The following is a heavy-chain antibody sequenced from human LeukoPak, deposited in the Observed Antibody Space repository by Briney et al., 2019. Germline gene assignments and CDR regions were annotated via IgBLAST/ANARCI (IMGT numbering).Heavy chain of an antibody. CDR2: IYYSGST. J-gene: IGHJ4*02. CDR3: ARLVDPGDYFDY. V-gene: IGHV4-59*08. CDR1: GGSISSYH. D-gene: IGHD2-15*01. Sequence: SETLSLTCTVSGGSISSYHWSWIRQPPGKGLEWIGYIYYSGSTNYSPSLKSRVTISVDTSKNQFSLKLSSVTAADTALYYCARLVDPGDYFDYWGQGSLVTVSS.